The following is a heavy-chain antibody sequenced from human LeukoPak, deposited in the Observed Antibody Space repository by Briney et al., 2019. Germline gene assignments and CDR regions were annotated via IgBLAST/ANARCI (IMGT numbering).Heavy chain of an antibody. V-gene: IGHV1-69*04. CDR3: ASPDSVREDGMDV. Sequence: SVKVSCKASGGTFSSYAISWVRQAPGQGLEWMGRIIPILGIANYAQKFQGRVTITADKSTSTAYMELSSLRSEDTAVYYCASPDSVREDGMDVWGQGTLVTVSS. CDR2: IIPILGIA. J-gene: IGHJ6*02. D-gene: IGHD1-14*01. CDR1: GGTFSSYA.